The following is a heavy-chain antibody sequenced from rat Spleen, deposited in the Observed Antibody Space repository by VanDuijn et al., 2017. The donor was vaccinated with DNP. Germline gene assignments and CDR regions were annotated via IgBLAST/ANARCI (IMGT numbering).Heavy chain of an antibody. D-gene: IGHD1-1*01. CDR3: TRDQGVTTVPTGNWFAY. CDR2: IWTGGDT. J-gene: IGHJ3*01. Sequence: QVQLKESGPGLVQPSQTLSLTCTVAGFSLTSYNVHWVRQPPGKGLEWMGVIWTGGDTVYNSLLKSRLSISRDTSKSQVFLRMNSLQTEDTAIYFCTRDQGVTTVPTGNWFAYWGQGTLVTVSS. CDR1: GFSLTSYN. V-gene: IGHV2-41*01.